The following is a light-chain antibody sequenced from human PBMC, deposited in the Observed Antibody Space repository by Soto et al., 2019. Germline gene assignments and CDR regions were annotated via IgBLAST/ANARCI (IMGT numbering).Light chain of an antibody. CDR2: AAS. CDR3: QRYATYSPT. J-gene: IGKJ1*01. V-gene: IGKV1-39*01. CDR1: QSISSY. Sequence: DIQMTQSPSSLSASVVDRVTITCRASQSISSYLNWYQQKPGKAPKLLIYAASSLESGVPSRFSGSGSGTEFTLTISSLQPDDFATYYCQRYATYSPTFGQGTKVDIK.